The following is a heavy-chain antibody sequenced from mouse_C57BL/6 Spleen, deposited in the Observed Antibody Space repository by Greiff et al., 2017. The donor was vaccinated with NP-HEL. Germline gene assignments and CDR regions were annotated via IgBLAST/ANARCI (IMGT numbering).Heavy chain of an antibody. CDR2: INPYNGDT. Sequence: EVQLQESGPELVKPGDSVKISCKASGYSFTGYFMNWVMQSHGKSLEWIGRINPYNGDTFYNQKFKGKATLTVDKSSSTAHMELRSLTSEDSAVYYCARIYYYGSSFFDYWGQGTTLTVSS. CDR1: GYSFTGYF. D-gene: IGHD1-1*01. V-gene: IGHV1-20*01. J-gene: IGHJ2*01. CDR3: ARIYYYGSSFFDY.